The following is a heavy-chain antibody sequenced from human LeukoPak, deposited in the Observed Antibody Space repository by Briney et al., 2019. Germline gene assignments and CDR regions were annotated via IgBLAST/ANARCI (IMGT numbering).Heavy chain of an antibody. CDR2: ISGSGGST. V-gene: IGHV3-23*01. D-gene: IGHD6-13*01. Sequence: GGSLRLSCAASGFTFSRIAMSWVRQAPGKGLEWVSAISGSGGSTYYADSVKGRFTISRDNSKNTLYLQMNSLRAEDTAVYYCAKAWAAAGTFASWGQGTLVTVSS. CDR3: AKAWAAAGTFAS. CDR1: GFTFSRIA. J-gene: IGHJ4*02.